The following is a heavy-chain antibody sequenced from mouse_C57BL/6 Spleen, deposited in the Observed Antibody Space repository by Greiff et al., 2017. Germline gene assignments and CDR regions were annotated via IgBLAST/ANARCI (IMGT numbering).Heavy chain of an antibody. Sequence: VQLKESGAELVRPGASVKLSCTASGFNIKDDYMHWVKQRPEQGLEWIGWIDPENGDTEYASKFQGKATITADTSSNTAYLQLSSLTSEDTAVYYCTTSYYSNPYWGQGTSVTVSS. V-gene: IGHV14-4*01. J-gene: IGHJ4*01. CDR3: TTSYYSNPY. CDR2: IDPENGDT. CDR1: GFNIKDDY. D-gene: IGHD2-12*01.